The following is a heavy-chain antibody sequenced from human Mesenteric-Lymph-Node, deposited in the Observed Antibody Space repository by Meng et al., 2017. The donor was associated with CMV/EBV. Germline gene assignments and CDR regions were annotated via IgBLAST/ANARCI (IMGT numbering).Heavy chain of an antibody. CDR3: ARVIASAGTRWFDP. V-gene: IGHV4-34*01. D-gene: IGHD6-13*01. J-gene: IGHJ5*02. CDR2: INPSGST. CDR1: GGSFSGYY. Sequence: SETLSLTCAVYGGSFSGYYWTWIRQPPGKGLEWIGEINPSGSTNCNPSLKSRVTISVDTSKNQFSLKLTSVTAADTAVYYCARVIASAGTRWFDPWGQGTLVTVSS.